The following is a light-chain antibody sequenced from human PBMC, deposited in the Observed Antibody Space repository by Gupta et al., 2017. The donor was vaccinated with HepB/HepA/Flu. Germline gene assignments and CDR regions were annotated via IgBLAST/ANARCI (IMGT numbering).Light chain of an antibody. Sequence: DIAMTQSPSSLSASVGDRVTITCRAGQSISTFLSWYQQKPGKAPNLLIYAASSLQRGVPSRFSGSGSGTEFTLTISNLQPEDFATYYCQQTYNGRTFGQGTRVEIK. CDR1: QSISTF. CDR3: QQTYNGRT. J-gene: IGKJ1*01. CDR2: AAS. V-gene: IGKV1-39*01.